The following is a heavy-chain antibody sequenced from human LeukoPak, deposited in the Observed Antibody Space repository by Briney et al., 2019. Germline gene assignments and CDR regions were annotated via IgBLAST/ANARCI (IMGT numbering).Heavy chain of an antibody. J-gene: IGHJ4*02. Sequence: GGSLRLSCAASGFTFSSYGMHWVRQAPGKGLEWVAVISYDGSNKYYADSVKGRFTISRDNSKNTLYLQMNSLRAEDTAVYYCANQSPYYYWGQGTLVTVSS. V-gene: IGHV3-30*18. CDR2: ISYDGSNK. D-gene: IGHD3-10*01. CDR3: ANQSPYYY. CDR1: GFTFSSYG.